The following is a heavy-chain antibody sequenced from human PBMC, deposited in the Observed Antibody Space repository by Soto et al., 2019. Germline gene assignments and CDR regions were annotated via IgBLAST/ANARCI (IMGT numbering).Heavy chain of an antibody. V-gene: IGHV4-61*01. Sequence: SETLSLTCTVSGGSVSSGSYYWSWIRQRPGKGLEWIGYIYYSGSTNYNPSLKSRVTISVDTSKNQFSLKLSSVTAADTALYYCARIKRITIFGVARRFDPWGQGTLVTVSS. CDR2: IYYSGST. J-gene: IGHJ5*02. CDR3: ARIKRITIFGVARRFDP. CDR1: GGSVSSGSYY. D-gene: IGHD3-3*01.